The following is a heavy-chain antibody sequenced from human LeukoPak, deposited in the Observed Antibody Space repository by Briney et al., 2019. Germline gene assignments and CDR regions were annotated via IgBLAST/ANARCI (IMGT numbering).Heavy chain of an antibody. D-gene: IGHD3-3*01. CDR2: IYYGGST. J-gene: IGHJ5*02. CDR1: GRSISSYY. V-gene: IGHV4-59*01. CDR3: ARVGITIFGVRVDP. Sequence: SETLSLTYIVSGRSISSYYWGWIRQPPGKGLEWIGYIYYGGSTNYNPSLKRRVTISVDTSKNQFPLKLSSVTAADTAVYYCARVGITIFGVRVDPWGQGTLVTVSS.